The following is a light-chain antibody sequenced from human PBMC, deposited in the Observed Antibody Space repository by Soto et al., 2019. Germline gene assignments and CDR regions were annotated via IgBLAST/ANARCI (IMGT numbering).Light chain of an antibody. CDR2: GAS. CDR1: QSVSNN. Sequence: EIVMTQSPATLSVSPGERATLSCMASQSVSNNLAWYQQKFGQAPRLLIYGASTRATGIPARFSGSGSGTEFTLTISSLQSEDFAVYYCQHYNNWPPWTFGQGTKVEVK. CDR3: QHYNNWPPWT. J-gene: IGKJ1*01. V-gene: IGKV3-15*01.